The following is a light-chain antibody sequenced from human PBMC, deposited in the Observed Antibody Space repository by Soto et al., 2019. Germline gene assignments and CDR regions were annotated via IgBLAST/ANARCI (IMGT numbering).Light chain of an antibody. CDR1: QSVSRI. J-gene: IGKJ1*01. V-gene: IGKV3-20*01. CDR2: GAS. CDR3: QQYGSSRWT. Sequence: EIVMTQSPATLSVSPWERTTLSCRASQSVSRILAWYQQKPGQAPRLLIYGASSRATGIPDRFSGSGSGTDFTLTISRLEPEDFAVYYCQQYGSSRWTFGQGTK.